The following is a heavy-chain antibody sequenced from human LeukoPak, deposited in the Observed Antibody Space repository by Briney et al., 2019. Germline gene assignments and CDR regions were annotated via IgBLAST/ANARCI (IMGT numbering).Heavy chain of an antibody. D-gene: IGHD3-3*01. V-gene: IGHV4-30-2*01. CDR2: TYHSGSGST. J-gene: IGHJ6*02. Sequence: SETLSLTCTVSGGSISSGGHSWSWIRQPPGKGLEWIGYTYHSGSGSTYYNPSLKSRVTISIDKSKNQFSLKLNSVTAADTAVYYCARINDFWSGPTLDVWGQGTTVTVSS. CDR3: ARINDFWSGPTLDV. CDR1: GGSISSGGHS.